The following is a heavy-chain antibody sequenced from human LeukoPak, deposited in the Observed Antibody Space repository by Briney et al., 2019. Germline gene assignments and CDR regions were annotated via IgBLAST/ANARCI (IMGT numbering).Heavy chain of an antibody. CDR2: ISGDGAVT. V-gene: IGHV3-23*01. D-gene: IGHD3-10*01. J-gene: IGHJ3*02. CDR1: GFSFSRYA. CDR3: ARQGSFYGFDI. Sequence: GGSLRLSCAASGFSFSRYAMDWVRQAPAKGLEWVAAISGDGAVTFCADSVNGRFTIYRDNFRTTLNLEMNSLRAEDTAVYYCARQGSFYGFDIWGQGTVVIVSS.